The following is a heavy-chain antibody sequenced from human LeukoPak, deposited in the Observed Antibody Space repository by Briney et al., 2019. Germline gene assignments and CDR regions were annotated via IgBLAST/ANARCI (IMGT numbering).Heavy chain of an antibody. D-gene: IGHD6-6*01. V-gene: IGHV3-21*01. CDR2: ISSSSSYI. CDR3: ARDRPPTCYMDV. CDR1: GFAFSSYS. Sequence: GGSLRLSCAASGFAFSSYSMNWVGQAPGKGLEWVSSISSSSSYIYYADSVKGRFTIARDNAKNSLYLQMNSLRAEDTAVYYCARDRPPTCYMDVWGKGTTVTVSS. J-gene: IGHJ6*03.